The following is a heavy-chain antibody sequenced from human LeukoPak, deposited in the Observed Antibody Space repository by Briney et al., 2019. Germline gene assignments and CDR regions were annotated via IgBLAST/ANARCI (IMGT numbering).Heavy chain of an antibody. Sequence: GESLKISCKGSGYSFTNYWIAWVRPMPGKGVEWMGIIYPDYSDTKYSPSFQGQDTLSADKSISTAYLQWNSLEASDTAMYYCARHPIYCSGGTCFSSNDFDSWGQGALVTVSS. CDR2: IYPDYSDT. CDR1: GYSFTNYW. D-gene: IGHD2-15*01. J-gene: IGHJ4*02. CDR3: ARHPIYCSGGTCFSSNDFDS. V-gene: IGHV5-51*01.